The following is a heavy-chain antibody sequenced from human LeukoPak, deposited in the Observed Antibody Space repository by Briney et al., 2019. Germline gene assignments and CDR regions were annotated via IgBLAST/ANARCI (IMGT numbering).Heavy chain of an antibody. D-gene: IGHD3-10*01. CDR3: ARDEGITMVRAPRDYYGMDV. J-gene: IGHJ6*04. V-gene: IGHV3-33*01. Sequence: NKYYADSVNRRFTISRDNSNTPLYLQMNSLRAEDTAVYYCARDEGITMVRAPRDYYGMDVWGKGTTVTVSS. CDR2: NK.